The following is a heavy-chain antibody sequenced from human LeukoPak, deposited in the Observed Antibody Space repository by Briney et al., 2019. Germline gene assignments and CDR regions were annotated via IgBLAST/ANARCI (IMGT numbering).Heavy chain of an antibody. Sequence: ASVTVSFKASGGTFITFAINWVRQAPGQGLEWMGGIIPIFGTASYVQRFQGRVTIPAEESTSTAYMGVSSLRSEETVVYYCAGGRGDTNNWFDPWGQGDLVTGSS. J-gene: IGHJ5*02. CDR3: AGGRGDTNNWFDP. CDR2: IIPIFGTA. CDR1: GGTFITFA. D-gene: IGHD3-10*01. V-gene: IGHV1-69*13.